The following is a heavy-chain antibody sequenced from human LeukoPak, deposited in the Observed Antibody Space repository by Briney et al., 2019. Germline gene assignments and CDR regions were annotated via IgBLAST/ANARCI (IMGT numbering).Heavy chain of an antibody. V-gene: IGHV1-8*03. CDR1: GYTFTSYD. D-gene: IGHD6-6*01. J-gene: IGHJ4*02. Sequence: ASVKVSCKASGYTFTSYDINWVRQATGQGLEWMGWMNPNSGNTGYAQKFQGRVTTTRNTSISTAYMELSSLRSEDTAVYYCARRIAASGTPLGYWGQGTLLTVSS. CDR3: ARRIAASGTPLGY. CDR2: MNPNSGNT.